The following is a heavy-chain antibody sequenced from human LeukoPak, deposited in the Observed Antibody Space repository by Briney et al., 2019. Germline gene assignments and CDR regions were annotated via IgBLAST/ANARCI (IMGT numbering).Heavy chain of an antibody. Sequence: PSETLSLTCTVSGGSLSSDFWSWVWQPLGRGLEWMGYMYHTGIINYNPSLKSRVTISVDTSKKQISLKLRSVTAADTAVYFCARDKAQSDAFDIWGQGTMVTVSS. V-gene: IGHV4-59*01. CDR2: MYHTGII. CDR1: GGSLSSDF. J-gene: IGHJ3*02. CDR3: ARDKAQSDAFDI.